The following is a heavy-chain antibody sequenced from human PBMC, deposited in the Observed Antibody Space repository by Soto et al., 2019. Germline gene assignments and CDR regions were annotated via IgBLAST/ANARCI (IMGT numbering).Heavy chain of an antibody. D-gene: IGHD1-1*01. J-gene: IGHJ2*01. Sequence: QVQLQESGPGLVKPSQTLSLTCTVSGGSISSGGYYWSWIRQHPGKGLEWIGYIYYSGSTYYNPSLKCRVTISVDTSKNQFSLKLSAVTAADTAVYYCARDKGLEGYFDLWGRGTLVTVSS. V-gene: IGHV4-31*03. CDR3: ARDKGLEGYFDL. CDR2: IYYSGST. CDR1: GGSISSGGYY.